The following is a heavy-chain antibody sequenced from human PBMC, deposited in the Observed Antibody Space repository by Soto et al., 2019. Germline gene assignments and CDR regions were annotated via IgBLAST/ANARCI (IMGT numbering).Heavy chain of an antibody. CDR2: IYWDDDK. D-gene: IGHD2-15*01. Sequence: QITLKESGHTLVKPTQTLTLTCTFSGFSLSTSGVGVGWIRQPPGKALEWLALIYWDDDKRYSPSLKSRLTITQDTSKNQVVLTMTNMDPVDTATYYCAHRRSYCSGGSCYSGFDYWGQGTLVPVSS. V-gene: IGHV2-5*02. CDR1: GFSLSTSGVG. CDR3: AHRRSYCSGGSCYSGFDY. J-gene: IGHJ4*02.